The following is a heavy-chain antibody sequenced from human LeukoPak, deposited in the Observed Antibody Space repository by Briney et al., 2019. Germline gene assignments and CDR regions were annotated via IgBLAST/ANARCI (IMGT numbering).Heavy chain of an antibody. Sequence: PGGSLRLSCAASGFTFSSYWMSWVRQAPGKGLEWVAVIWYDGSNKYYADSVKGRFTISRDNSKNTLYLQMNSLRAEDTALYYCARVGFSSGWYYFDYWGQGTLVTVSS. CDR2: IWYDGSNK. CDR3: ARVGFSSGWYYFDY. V-gene: IGHV3-33*08. CDR1: GFTFSSYW. J-gene: IGHJ4*02. D-gene: IGHD6-19*01.